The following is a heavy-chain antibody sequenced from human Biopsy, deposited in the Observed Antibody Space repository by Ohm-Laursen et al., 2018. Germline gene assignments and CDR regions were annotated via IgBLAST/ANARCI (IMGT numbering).Heavy chain of an antibody. J-gene: IGHJ4*02. CDR1: GGSITGDF. CDR3: ARLSRRGYIIFFDY. CDR2: RFHSGSP. Sequence: SETLSLTCTVSGGSITGDFWTWIRQTPEKGLEWIGYRFHSGSPIYNPSLQSRVTISIDTSKNQFSLTLSSVSAADTAVYYCARLSRRGYIIFFDYWGRGTRSPSPQ. V-gene: IGHV4-59*08. D-gene: IGHD5-12*01.